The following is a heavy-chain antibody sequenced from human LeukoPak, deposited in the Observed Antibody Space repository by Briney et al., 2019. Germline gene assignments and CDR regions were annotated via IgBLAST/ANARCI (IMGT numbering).Heavy chain of an antibody. J-gene: IGHJ4*02. CDR2: ISSSSTTI. V-gene: IGHV3-48*02. Sequence: PGGSLRLSCAASGFTFSDYGMNWVRQAPGKGLEWVSYISSSSTTIHDADSVKGRFTISRDNAKNSLYLQMNSLRDEDTAVYYCARVWGVGDYWGQGTLVTVSS. CDR3: ARVWGVGDY. D-gene: IGHD3-10*01. CDR1: GFTFSDYG.